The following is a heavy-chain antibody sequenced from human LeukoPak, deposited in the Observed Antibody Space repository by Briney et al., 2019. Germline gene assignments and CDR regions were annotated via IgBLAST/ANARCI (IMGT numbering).Heavy chain of an antibody. CDR2: IRTELYGGTT. CDR1: GFTFGDYA. Sequence: PGGSLRHSCTTSGFTFGDYAMCWVRQAPGKGLEWVGFIRTELYGGTTEYAASVKGRFSISRDDSRGHAYPQMNSLKTEDTAVHYYTTYPAGGRFWALDYWGQGTLVTVSS. J-gene: IGHJ4*02. V-gene: IGHV3-49*04. CDR3: TTYPAGGRFWALDY. D-gene: IGHD3-16*01.